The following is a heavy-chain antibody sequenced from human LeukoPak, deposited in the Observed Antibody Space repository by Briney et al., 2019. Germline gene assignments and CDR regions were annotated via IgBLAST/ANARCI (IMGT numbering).Heavy chain of an antibody. J-gene: IGHJ4*02. D-gene: IGHD3-22*01. Sequence: GASVKVSCKASGYTFTSYGISWVRQAPGQGLEWMGWISAYNGNTNYAQKLQGRVTMTTDTSTSTAYMELRSLRSDDTAVYYCATFDSSGCGVYYFDYWGQGTLVTVSS. CDR1: GYTFTSYG. V-gene: IGHV1-18*01. CDR3: ATFDSSGCGVYYFDY. CDR2: ISAYNGNT.